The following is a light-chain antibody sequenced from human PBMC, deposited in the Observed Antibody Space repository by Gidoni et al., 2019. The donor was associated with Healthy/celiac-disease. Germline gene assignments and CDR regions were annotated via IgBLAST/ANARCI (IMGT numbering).Light chain of an antibody. CDR2: GAS. CDR3: QQYNNWPMYT. V-gene: IGKV3-15*01. Sequence: EIVMTQSTATLSGSPGERATLSCRASQSVSSNLAWYQQKPGQAPRLLIYGASTRATGIPARFSGSGSGTEFTLTISSLQSEDFAVYYCQQYNNWPMYTFGQGTKLEIK. J-gene: IGKJ2*01. CDR1: QSVSSN.